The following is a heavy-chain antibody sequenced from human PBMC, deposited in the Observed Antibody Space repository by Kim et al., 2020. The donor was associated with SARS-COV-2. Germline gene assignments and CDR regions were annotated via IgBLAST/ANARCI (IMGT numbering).Heavy chain of an antibody. CDR3: ARGNYDYIWGSYHGFDY. Sequence: SETLSLTCAVYGGSFSGYYWSWIRQPPGKGLEWIGEINHSGSTNYNPSLKSRVTISVDTSKNQFSLKLSSVTAADTAVYYCARGNYDYIWGSYHGFDYWGQGTLGTVSS. D-gene: IGHD3-16*02. V-gene: IGHV4-34*01. CDR1: GGSFSGYY. J-gene: IGHJ4*02. CDR2: INHSGST.